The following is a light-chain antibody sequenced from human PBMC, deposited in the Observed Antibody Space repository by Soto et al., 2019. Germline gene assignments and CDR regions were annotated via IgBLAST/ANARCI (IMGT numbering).Light chain of an antibody. CDR1: QTISSRY. V-gene: IGKV3-20*01. J-gene: IGKJ4*01. CDR3: QHYAGSLT. CDR2: AAS. Sequence: EIVLTQAPHTLSLSPGERASLSCRTSQTISSRYFAWYQQKPGQSPRLLVYAASIRAPGTPDRFSGSGCGAGFTLTISRLEAADLAVYYCQHYAGSLTFGGGTLVEIK.